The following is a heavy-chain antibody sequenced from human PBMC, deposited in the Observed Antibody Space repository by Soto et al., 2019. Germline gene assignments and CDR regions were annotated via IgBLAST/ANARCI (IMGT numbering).Heavy chain of an antibody. CDR2: INPSGGST. CDR1: GYTFTSYY. D-gene: IGHD6-6*01. J-gene: IGHJ6*02. CDR3: ARCEYSSYYYYAMDV. V-gene: IGHV1-46*01. Sequence: ASVKVSCKASGYTFTSYYMHWVRQAPGQGLEWMGIINPSGGSTSYAQKFQGRVTMTRDTSTSTVYMELSSLRSEDTAVYYCARCEYSSYYYYAMDVWGQGTTVTVSS.